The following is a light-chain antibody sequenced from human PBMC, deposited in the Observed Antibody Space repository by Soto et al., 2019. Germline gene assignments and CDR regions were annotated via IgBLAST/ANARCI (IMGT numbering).Light chain of an antibody. CDR3: QQYNNWPRT. CDR2: GAS. Sequence: EIVLTQSPGTLSLSPGKRATLSFRASQSVSSSYLAWYQQKPGQPPRILIYGASSRDTGIPDRFSGSGSGTDFTLTISRLEPEDFEVYYCQQYNNWPRTFGQGTKVDIK. CDR1: QSVSSSY. J-gene: IGKJ1*01. V-gene: IGKV3-20*01.